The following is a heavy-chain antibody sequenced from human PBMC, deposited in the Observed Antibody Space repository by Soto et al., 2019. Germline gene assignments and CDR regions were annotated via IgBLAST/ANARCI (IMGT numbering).Heavy chain of an antibody. Sequence: QLQLQESGPGLVKPSETLSLTCTVSGGSISSSSYYWGWIRQPPGKGLEWIGSIYYSGSTYYNPSLKSRVTISVDTSKNQFSLKLSSVTAADTAVYYCARHGSGDYIWGSYRMKHYYFDYWGQGTLVTVSS. D-gene: IGHD3-16*02. CDR3: ARHGSGDYIWGSYRMKHYYFDY. CDR1: GGSISSSSYY. V-gene: IGHV4-39*01. J-gene: IGHJ4*02. CDR2: IYYSGST.